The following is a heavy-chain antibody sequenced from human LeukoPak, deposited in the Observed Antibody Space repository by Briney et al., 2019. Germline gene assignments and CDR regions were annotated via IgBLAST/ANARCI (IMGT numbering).Heavy chain of an antibody. Sequence: GASVKVSCKASGYTFTSYDINWVRQATGQGLEWMGWMNPNSGNTGYAQKFQGRVTITRNTSISTAYMELSSLRSEDTAVYYCTRGGPVAGTHKYFQHWGQGTLVTVSS. CDR1: GYTFTSYD. CDR3: TRGGPVAGTHKYFQH. J-gene: IGHJ1*01. V-gene: IGHV1-8*03. CDR2: MNPNSGNT. D-gene: IGHD6-19*01.